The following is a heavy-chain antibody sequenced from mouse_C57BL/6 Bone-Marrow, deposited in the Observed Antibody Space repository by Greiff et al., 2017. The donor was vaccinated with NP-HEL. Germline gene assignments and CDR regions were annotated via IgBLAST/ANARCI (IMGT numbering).Heavy chain of an antibody. CDR1: GYTFTNYW. V-gene: IGHV1-63*01. CDR3: ARNYYGSSLDY. D-gene: IGHD1-1*01. J-gene: IGHJ2*01. Sequence: QVQLKESGAELVRPGTSVKMSCKASGYTFTNYWIGWAKQRPGHGLEWIGDIYPGGGYTNYNEKFKGKATLTADKSSSTAYMQFSSLTSEDSAIYYCARNYYGSSLDYWGQGTTLTVSS. CDR2: IYPGGGYT.